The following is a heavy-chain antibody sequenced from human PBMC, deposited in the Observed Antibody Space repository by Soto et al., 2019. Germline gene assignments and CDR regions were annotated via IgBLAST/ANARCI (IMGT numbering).Heavy chain of an antibody. J-gene: IGHJ4*02. D-gene: IGHD4-17*01. Sequence: QVHLVESGGGVVQPGRSLRLSCAASGLTFSKYAMHWVRQAPGKGLEWVAFISYDGTNRCYPDSVKGRFTISRDNSKNTLYLQMNSLKTEDTAVYYCARESSSTVTTGGGGSAKDYWGQGTLVTVSS. CDR3: ARESSSTVTTGGGGSAKDY. CDR1: GLTFSKYA. CDR2: ISYDGTNR. V-gene: IGHV3-30-3*01.